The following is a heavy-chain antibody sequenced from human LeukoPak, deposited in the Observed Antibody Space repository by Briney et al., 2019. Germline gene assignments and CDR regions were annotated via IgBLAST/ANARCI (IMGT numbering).Heavy chain of an antibody. CDR3: ARGATDITRWFDP. J-gene: IGHJ5*02. D-gene: IGHD3-3*01. V-gene: IGHV3-7*01. Sequence: GGSLRLSCAASGFTFTRYWMSWVRQAPGKGLEWGGNINENGSEKKYLDSVKGRLTISRDNSKNTLYLQMNGLRAEDTAAYYCARGATDITRWFDPWGQGTLVIVSS. CDR1: GFTFTRYW. CDR2: INENGSEK.